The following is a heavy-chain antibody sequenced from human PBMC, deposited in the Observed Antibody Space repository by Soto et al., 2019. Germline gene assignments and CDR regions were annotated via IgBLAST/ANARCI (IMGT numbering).Heavy chain of an antibody. J-gene: IGHJ4*02. D-gene: IGHD2-8*02. V-gene: IGHV4-34*01. CDR3: ARDKITGLFDY. Sequence: QVQLQQWGAGLLKPSETLSLTCAVYGGSFSGYYWTWIRQPPGTGLEWIGEINHSGSTNYNPSLTSRVTITVETSKNPFSLNLTFVTAAAPAVYYGARDKITGLFDYWGQATLVTVSS. CDR1: GGSFSGYY. CDR2: INHSGST.